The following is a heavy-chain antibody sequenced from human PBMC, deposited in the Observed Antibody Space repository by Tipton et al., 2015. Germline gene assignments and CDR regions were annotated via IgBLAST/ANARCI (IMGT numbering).Heavy chain of an antibody. D-gene: IGHD3-10*01. V-gene: IGHV3-7*01. J-gene: IGHJ2*01. CDR1: GFSFTSYW. CDR3: ARDATRGGDIDF. CDR2: INKDGSEK. Sequence: GSLRLSCTASGFSFTSYWMCWVRQVSGKRLEWVAQINKDGSEKYFADSVKGRFTTSRDNPKNSLYLQMSSLRVEDTAVYYCARDATRGGDIDFWGRGTLVTVSS.